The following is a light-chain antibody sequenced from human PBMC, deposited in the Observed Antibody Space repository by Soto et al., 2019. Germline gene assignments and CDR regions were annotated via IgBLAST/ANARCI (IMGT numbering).Light chain of an antibody. CDR2: AAS. J-gene: IGKJ1*01. Sequence: DIPMTQSPSSLSASVGDRVTITCRAGQSISNYLNWYQQKPGRAPNLLIYAASILQSGVPSRFSGSGSGTDFTLTISSLQPEDFATYYCQQSSSTSWTFGQGTKVEIK. CDR3: QQSSSTSWT. V-gene: IGKV1-39*01. CDR1: QSISNY.